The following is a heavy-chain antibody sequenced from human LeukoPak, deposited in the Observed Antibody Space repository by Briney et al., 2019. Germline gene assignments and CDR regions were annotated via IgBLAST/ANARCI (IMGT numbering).Heavy chain of an antibody. V-gene: IGHV6-1*01. CDR2: IYYRSRWHY. J-gene: IGHJ2*01. Sequence: SQTLSLTCGISGDSVSSNSGSWSWIRQSPSRGPEWLGSIYYRSRWHYEYAASVQNRISISPDTTKNQFSLQLTSMSPDDSAVYYCVSGGEWAFGWYFAVWGRGALVTVSS. D-gene: IGHD6-25*01. CDR1: GDSVSSNSGS. CDR3: VSGGEWAFGWYFAV.